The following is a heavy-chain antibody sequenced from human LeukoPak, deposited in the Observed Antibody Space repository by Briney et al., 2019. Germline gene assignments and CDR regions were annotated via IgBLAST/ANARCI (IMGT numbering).Heavy chain of an antibody. Sequence: PWDTLSLPCSICGGFVRVYYGLGTRQSTGKALECIGYIYQTGSPSYSRSLKSRVTIAADASQNQFSLKLSSVTAAETAVYYRARSPRLGRYGYGPWELPVSYFDYWGQGTLVTVSS. J-gene: IGHJ4*02. V-gene: IGHV4-59*08. CDR3: ARSPRLGRYGYGPWELPVSYFDY. CDR1: GGFVRVYY. D-gene: IGHD1-26*01. CDR2: IYQTGSP.